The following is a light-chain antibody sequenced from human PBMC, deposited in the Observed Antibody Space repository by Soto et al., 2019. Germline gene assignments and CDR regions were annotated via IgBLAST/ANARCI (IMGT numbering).Light chain of an antibody. CDR1: SSNIGKYY. CDR2: END. V-gene: IGLV1-51*02. J-gene: IGLJ1*01. CDR3: GTWDSSLTTFV. Sequence: QSALTQPPSASGTPGQRVTISCSGSSSNIGKYYVSWHQQLPGTAPKLLIYENDKRPSGIPDRFSGSKSGTSATLGITGLQTGDEADYYCGTWDSSLTTFVFGTGTKVTVL.